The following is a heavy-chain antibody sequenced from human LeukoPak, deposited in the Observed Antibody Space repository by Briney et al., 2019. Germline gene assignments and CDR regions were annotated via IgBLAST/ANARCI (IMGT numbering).Heavy chain of an antibody. CDR3: ARYGGGSYWYFNL. V-gene: IGHV4-34*01. J-gene: IGHJ2*01. CDR1: GGSIRSYY. Sequence: PSETLSLTCTVSGGSIRSYYWTWIRQPPGKGLEWIGEINHSGSTNYSPSLKSRVTISVDTSNNQFSLKLSSVTAADTAVYFCARYGGGSYWYFNLWGRGTLVTVSS. CDR2: INHSGST. D-gene: IGHD2-15*01.